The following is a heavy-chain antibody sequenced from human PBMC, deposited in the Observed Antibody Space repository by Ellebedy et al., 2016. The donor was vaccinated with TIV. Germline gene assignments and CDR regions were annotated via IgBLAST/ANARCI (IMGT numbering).Heavy chain of an antibody. D-gene: IGHD3-9*01. Sequence: GESLKISCAASGFTLSGYWMHWVCQVPGKGLVWLARINTDGSSTSYADSVEGRFTISRDNAKKTLYLEMSGLRSDETAVYYCARESVRYFDWDYWGQGTLVAV. J-gene: IGHJ4*02. CDR3: ARESVRYFDWDY. CDR2: INTDGSST. V-gene: IGHV3-74*01. CDR1: GFTLSGYW.